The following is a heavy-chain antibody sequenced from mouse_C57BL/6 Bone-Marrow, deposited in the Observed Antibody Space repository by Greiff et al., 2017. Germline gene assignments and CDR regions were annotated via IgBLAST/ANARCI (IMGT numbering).Heavy chain of an antibody. CDR1: GFSLTSYG. V-gene: IGHV2-2*01. Sequence: QVQLKQSGPGLVQPSQSLSITCTVSGFSLTSYGVHWVRQSPGKGLEWLGVIWSGGSTDYNAAFISRLSTSKDNSKSQVFFKMNSRQADETARYYWDRNVGDDNFVFADWGKGTLVTVSA. CDR3: DRNVGDDNFVFAD. J-gene: IGHJ3*01. D-gene: IGHD2-1*01. CDR2: IWSGGST.